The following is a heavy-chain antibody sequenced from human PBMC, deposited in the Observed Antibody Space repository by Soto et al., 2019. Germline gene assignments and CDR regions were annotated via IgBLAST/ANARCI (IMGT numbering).Heavy chain of an antibody. Sequence: SETLSLTCAVYGGSFSGYYWSWIRQPPGKGLEWIGEINHSGSTNYNPSLKSRVTISVDTSKNQFSLKLSSVTAADTAVYYCARSPYSSGWYRGWGQGTXVTAPQ. D-gene: IGHD6-19*01. CDR1: GGSFSGYY. J-gene: IGHJ4*02. V-gene: IGHV4-34*01. CDR2: INHSGST. CDR3: ARSPYSSGWYRG.